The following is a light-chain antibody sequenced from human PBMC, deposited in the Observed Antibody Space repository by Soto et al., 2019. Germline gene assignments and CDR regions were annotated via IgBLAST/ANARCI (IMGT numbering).Light chain of an antibody. V-gene: IGLV2-8*01. Sequence: QSVLTQPPSASGSPGQSVTISCTGNSSDVGGYNYVSWYQQHLGKAPKLMIYEVTKRPSGVPDRFSGSKSGNTASLTVSGLDAEDEAAYYCTSYAGSNTVVFGGGTELAVL. CDR2: EVT. CDR3: TSYAGSNTVV. J-gene: IGLJ2*01. CDR1: SSDVGGYNY.